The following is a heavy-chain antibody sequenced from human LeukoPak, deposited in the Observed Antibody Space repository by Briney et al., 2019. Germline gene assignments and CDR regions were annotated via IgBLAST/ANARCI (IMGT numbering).Heavy chain of an antibody. J-gene: IGHJ4*02. CDR2: IYYSGST. CDR3: ARGLGYGDYVDDY. D-gene: IGHD4-17*01. Sequence: PSETLSLTCTVSGGSISSGGYYWSWIRQHPGTGLEWIGYIYYSGSTYYNPSLKSRVTISVDTSKNQFSLKLSSVTAADTAVYYCARGLGYGDYVDDYWGQGTLVTVSS. V-gene: IGHV4-31*03. CDR1: GGSISSGGYY.